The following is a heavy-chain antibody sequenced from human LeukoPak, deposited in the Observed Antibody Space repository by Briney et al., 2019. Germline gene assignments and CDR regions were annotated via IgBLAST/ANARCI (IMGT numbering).Heavy chain of an antibody. CDR1: GFTFSSYS. CDR3: ARDHYDFWSGYYTGGSGLYYFDY. CDR2: ISSSSSTI. J-gene: IGHJ4*02. Sequence: GGSLRLSCAASGFTFSSYSMNWVRQAPGKGLEWVSYISSSSSTIYYTDSVKGRLTISRDNAKNSLYLQMNSLRAEDTAVYYCARDHYDFWSGYYTGGSGLYYFDYWGQGTLVTVSS. D-gene: IGHD3-3*01. V-gene: IGHV3-48*01.